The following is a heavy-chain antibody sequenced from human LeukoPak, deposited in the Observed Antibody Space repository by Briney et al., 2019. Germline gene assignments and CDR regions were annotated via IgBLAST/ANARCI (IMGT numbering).Heavy chain of an antibody. J-gene: IGHJ6*03. CDR1: GYTFTDYD. CDR2: VNPNSGNT. Sequence: ASVKVSCKASGYTFTDYDFNWVRQAPGQGLEWMVWVNPNSGNTGYAQHLQGRVTMTRNTSISTVYMELHSLRSDDTAVYYCARRVGVHYYYMDVWGGGTTVTVSS. V-gene: IGHV1-8*01. CDR3: ARRVGVHYYYMDV. D-gene: IGHD3-16*01.